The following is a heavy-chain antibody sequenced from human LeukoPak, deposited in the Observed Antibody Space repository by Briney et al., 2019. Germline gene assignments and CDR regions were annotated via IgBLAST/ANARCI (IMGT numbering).Heavy chain of an antibody. J-gene: IGHJ4*02. V-gene: IGHV3-21*01. D-gene: IGHD3-10*01. CDR3: ASLEFGELPFDY. CDR2: ISSSSSYI. CDR1: GFTFSSYR. Sequence: KPGGSLRLSCAASGFTFSSYRMNWVRQAPGKGLEWVSSISSSSSYIYYADSVKGRFTISRDNAKNSLYLQMNSLRAEDTAVYYCASLEFGELPFDYWGQGTLVTVSS.